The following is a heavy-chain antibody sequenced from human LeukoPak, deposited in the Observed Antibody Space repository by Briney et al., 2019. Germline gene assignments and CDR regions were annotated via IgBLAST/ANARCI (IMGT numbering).Heavy chain of an antibody. V-gene: IGHV3-23*01. D-gene: IGHD2-21*02. CDR3: AKLMLDCGDDCYRSAPENWFDP. CDR2: ISGSGGST. Sequence: GGSLRLSCAASGFTFSSYAMSWVRQAPGKGLEWVSAISGSGGSTYYADSVKGRFTISRDNSKNTLYLQMNSLRAEDTAVYYCAKLMLDCGDDCYRSAPENWFDPWGQGTLVTVSS. J-gene: IGHJ5*02. CDR1: GFTFSSYA.